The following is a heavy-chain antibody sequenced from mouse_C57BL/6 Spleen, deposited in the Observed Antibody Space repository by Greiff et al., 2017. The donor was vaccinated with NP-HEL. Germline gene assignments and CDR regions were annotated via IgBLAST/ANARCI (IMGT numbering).Heavy chain of an antibody. CDR3: ARPSNYEDYAMDY. Sequence: EVQRVESGGGLVKPGGSLKLSCAASGFTFSSYTMSWVRQTPEKRLEWVATISGGGGNTYYPDSVKGRFTISRDNAKNTLYLQMSSLRYEDTALYYWARPSNYEDYAMDYWGQGTSVTVSS. CDR1: GFTFSSYT. CDR2: ISGGGGNT. J-gene: IGHJ4*01. V-gene: IGHV5-9*01. D-gene: IGHD2-5*01.